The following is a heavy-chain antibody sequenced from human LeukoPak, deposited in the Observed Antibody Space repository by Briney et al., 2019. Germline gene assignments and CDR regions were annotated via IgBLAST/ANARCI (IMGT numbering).Heavy chain of an antibody. CDR3: ARAARGNYYDSSGYYYVRLGYYYYYMDV. CDR2: ISSSSSTI. CDR1: GFTFSSYS. D-gene: IGHD3-22*01. V-gene: IGHV3-48*01. Sequence: PGGSLRLSCAASGFTFSSYSMNWVRQAPGKGLEWVSYISSSSSTIYYADSVKGRFTISRDNAKNSLYLQMNSLRAEDTAVYYCARAARGNYYDSSGYYYVRLGYYYYYMDVWGKGTTVTVSS. J-gene: IGHJ6*03.